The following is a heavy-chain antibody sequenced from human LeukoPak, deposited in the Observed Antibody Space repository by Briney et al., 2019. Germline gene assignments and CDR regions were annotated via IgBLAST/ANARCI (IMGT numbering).Heavy chain of an antibody. V-gene: IGHV1-69*13. CDR1: GGTFSSYA. CDR3: AREAERMVYAIQEGNWFDP. J-gene: IGHJ5*02. Sequence: ASVKVSCKASGGTFSSYAISWVRQASGQGLEWMGGIIPIFGTANYAQKFQGRVTITADESTSTAYMELSSLRSEDTAVYYCAREAERMVYAIQEGNWFDPWGQGTLVTVSS. D-gene: IGHD2-8*01. CDR2: IIPIFGTA.